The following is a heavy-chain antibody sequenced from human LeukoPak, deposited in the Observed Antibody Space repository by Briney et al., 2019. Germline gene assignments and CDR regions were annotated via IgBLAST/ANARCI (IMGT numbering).Heavy chain of an antibody. J-gene: IGHJ5*02. Sequence: SETLSLTCAVYGGSFSGYYWSWIRQPPGKGLEWIGEITHSGSTNYNPSLKSRVTISVDTSKNQFSLKLSSVTAADTAVYYCARGYGYYGSRFDPWGQGTLVTVSS. CDR1: GGSFSGYY. CDR3: ARGYGYYGSRFDP. CDR2: ITHSGST. V-gene: IGHV4-34*01. D-gene: IGHD3-10*01.